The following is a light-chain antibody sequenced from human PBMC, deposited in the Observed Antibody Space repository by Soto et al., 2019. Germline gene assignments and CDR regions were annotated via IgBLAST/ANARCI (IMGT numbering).Light chain of an antibody. CDR1: SSDVGRYDY. Sequence: QPVLTQPRSVSGSPGQSVTISCTGTSSDVGRYDYVSWYQQHPGKAPKLIIYDVTERPAGVPDRFSGSKSGNTASLTISGLQAEDEADYSRGSFAGSFSDVFGGGTKLTVL. CDR3: GSFAGSFSDV. CDR2: DVT. J-gene: IGLJ1*01. V-gene: IGLV2-11*01.